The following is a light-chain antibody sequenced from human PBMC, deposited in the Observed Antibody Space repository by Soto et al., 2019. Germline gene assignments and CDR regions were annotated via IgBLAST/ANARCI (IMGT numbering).Light chain of an antibody. CDR3: QQRSNWLT. CDR1: QSVGSY. J-gene: IGKJ4*01. CDR2: DAS. V-gene: IGKV3-11*01. Sequence: EIVLTQSPATLSLSPGERATLSCRASQSVGSYFAWYQQKPGQAPTLLIYDASNRATGIPARFSGSGSGTDFTLTISSLEPEDFAVYFCQQRSNWLTFGGGTKVEIK.